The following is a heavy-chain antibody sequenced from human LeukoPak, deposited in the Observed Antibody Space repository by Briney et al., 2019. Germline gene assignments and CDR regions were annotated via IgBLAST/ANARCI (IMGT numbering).Heavy chain of an antibody. CDR3: ARDRGAYSSRAVLLDFDY. CDR1: GFTFSDYY. CDR2: ISSSGSTI. V-gene: IGHV3-11*04. J-gene: IGHJ4*02. D-gene: IGHD6-13*01. Sequence: GGSLRLSCAASGFTFSDYYMSWIRQAPGKGLEWVSYISSSGSTIYYADSVKGRFTISRDNAKNSLYLQMNSLRAEDTAVYYCARDRGAYSSRAVLLDFDYWGQGTLVTVSS.